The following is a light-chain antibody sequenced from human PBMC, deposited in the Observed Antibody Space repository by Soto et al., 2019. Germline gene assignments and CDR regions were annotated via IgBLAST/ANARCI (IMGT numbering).Light chain of an antibody. Sequence: DIRMTQSPSTLSASVGDRVTITCRASQSISSWLVWYQQKPGKAPKLLIYDASSLESGVPSRFSGSGSGTEFTLTISSLQPDDFATYYCQQYNSYSWTFGQGTKVEIK. J-gene: IGKJ1*01. CDR3: QQYNSYSWT. CDR1: QSISSW. V-gene: IGKV1-5*01. CDR2: DAS.